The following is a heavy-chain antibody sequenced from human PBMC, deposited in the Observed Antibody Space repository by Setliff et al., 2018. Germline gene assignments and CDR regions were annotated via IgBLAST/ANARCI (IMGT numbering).Heavy chain of an antibody. Sequence: GGSLRLSCAASGFTFSSYAMSWVRQAPGKGLEWVSAISGSGGSTYYADSVKGLFTISRDNSKNTLYLQMNSLRAEYTAVYYCAKVKGAMVRGVMGYFDYWGQGTLVTVSS. CDR3: AKVKGAMVRGVMGYFDY. V-gene: IGHV3-23*01. CDR2: ISGSGGST. D-gene: IGHD3-10*01. CDR1: GFTFSSYA. J-gene: IGHJ4*02.